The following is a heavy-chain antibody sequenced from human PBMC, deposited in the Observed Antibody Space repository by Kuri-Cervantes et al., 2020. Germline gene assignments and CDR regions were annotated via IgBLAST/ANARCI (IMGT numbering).Heavy chain of an antibody. CDR3: ARDPGCSGGSCYSGVDYYYMDV. D-gene: IGHD2-15*01. Sequence: SQTLSLSCAISRDSVSSNSAAWNWIRQSPSRGLEWLGRTYYRSKWYNDYAVSVKSRITINPDTSKNQFSLQLNSVTPEDTAVYYCARDPGCSGGSCYSGVDYYYMDVWGKGTTVTVSS. CDR1: RDSVSSNSAA. J-gene: IGHJ6*03. V-gene: IGHV6-1*01. CDR2: TYYRSKWYN.